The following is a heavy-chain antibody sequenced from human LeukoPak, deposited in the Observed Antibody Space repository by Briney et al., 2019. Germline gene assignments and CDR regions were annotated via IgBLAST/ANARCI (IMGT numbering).Heavy chain of an antibody. CDR3: ARGRVTMTAY. Sequence: GGSLRLSCAASGFTFSNYMMHWVRQPPGKGLVWVSRIFTDGSTTDYADSVKGRFTVSRDNAKNTVYLQMNSLRAEDTAVYYCARGRVTMTAYWGQGALVTVSS. CDR2: IFTDGSTT. D-gene: IGHD2-2*01. V-gene: IGHV3-74*01. J-gene: IGHJ4*02. CDR1: GFTFSNYM.